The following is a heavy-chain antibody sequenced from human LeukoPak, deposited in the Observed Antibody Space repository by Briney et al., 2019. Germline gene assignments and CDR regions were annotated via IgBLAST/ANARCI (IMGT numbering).Heavy chain of an antibody. D-gene: IGHD2-8*01. CDR1: SGSIGSSSNY. J-gene: IGHJ5*02. CDR3: ARASFNVVFGNWFDP. CDR2: VYYSGST. V-gene: IGHV4-39*01. Sequence: SETLSLTCTVSSGSIGSSSNYWGWIRQAPGKGLEWIGNVYYSGSTFYNPSLTSRVTISVDTSKNQFSLKLRSVTAADTAIYYCARASFNVVFGNWFDPWGQGTLVTVSS.